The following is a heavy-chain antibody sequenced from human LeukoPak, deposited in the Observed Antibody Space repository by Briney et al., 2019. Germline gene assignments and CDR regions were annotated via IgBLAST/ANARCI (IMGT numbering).Heavy chain of an antibody. CDR1: GGSFSGYY. CDR2: INHSGST. D-gene: IGHD3-10*01. CDR3: ARDRYYYGSGSYYSKKNYFDY. J-gene: IGHJ4*02. Sequence: SETLSLTCAVSGGSFSGYYWSWIRQPPGKGLEWIGEINHSGSTNYNPSLKSRVTISVDTSKNQFSLKLSSVTAADTAVYYCARDRYYYGSGSYYSKKNYFDYWGQGTLVTVSS. V-gene: IGHV4-34*01.